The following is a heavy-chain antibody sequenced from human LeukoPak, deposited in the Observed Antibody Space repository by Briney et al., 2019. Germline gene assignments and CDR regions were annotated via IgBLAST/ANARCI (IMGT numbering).Heavy chain of an antibody. CDR3: ARDSGMVRGTVDY. CDR1: GYTFTSYY. D-gene: IGHD3-10*01. V-gene: IGHV1-46*01. CDR2: INPSGGST. J-gene: IGHJ4*02. Sequence: ASVKVSCKSSGYTFTSYYMYWVRQAPGQGLEWMGIINPSGGSTSYAQKFQGRVTMTRDTSTSTVYMELSSLRSEDTAVYYCARDSGMVRGTVDYWGQGTPVTVSS.